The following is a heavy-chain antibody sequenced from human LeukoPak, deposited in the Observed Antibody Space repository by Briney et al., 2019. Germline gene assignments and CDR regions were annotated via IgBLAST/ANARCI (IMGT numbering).Heavy chain of an antibody. CDR3: ARVPSGSYDY. V-gene: IGHV4-34*01. D-gene: IGHD1-26*01. CDR1: GGPFSGYY. Sequence: PSETLSVTCAVYGGPFSGYYWSWIRQPPGKRLEWIGEINHSGSTNYNPSLKSRVTISVDTSKNQFSLKLSSVTAADTAVYYCARVPSGSYDYWGQGTLVTVSS. CDR2: INHSGST. J-gene: IGHJ4*02.